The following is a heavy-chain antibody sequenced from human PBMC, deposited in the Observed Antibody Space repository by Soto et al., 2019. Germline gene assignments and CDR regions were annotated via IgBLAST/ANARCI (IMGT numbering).Heavy chain of an antibody. V-gene: IGHV4-34*01. J-gene: IGHJ6*02. CDR2: INHSGSP. Sequence: SETLSLTCGLSGSLPVGPLSTYFWTWIRQPPGKGLEWIGEINHSGSPNYSPSLRGRVTISLDTSKKQFSLNLSSVTAADTAVYFCARARFSQWSQDYYGLDVWGQGTTVTVSS. CDR1: GSLPVGPLSTYF. CDR3: ARARFSQWSQDYYGLDV. D-gene: IGHD3-3*01.